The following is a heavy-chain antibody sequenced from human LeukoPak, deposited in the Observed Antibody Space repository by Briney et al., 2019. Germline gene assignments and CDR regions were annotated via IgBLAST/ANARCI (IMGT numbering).Heavy chain of an antibody. V-gene: IGHV1-69*05. J-gene: IGHJ4*02. CDR1: GGTFSSYA. CDR2: IIPIFGTA. D-gene: IGHD3-22*01. CDR3: ARGGEYDKALSTYY. Sequence: VASVKASCKASGGTFSSYAISWVRQAPGQGLEWMGGIIPIFGTANYAQKFQGRVTITTDESTSTAYMELSSLRSEDTAVYYCARGGEYDKALSTYYWGQGTLVTVSS.